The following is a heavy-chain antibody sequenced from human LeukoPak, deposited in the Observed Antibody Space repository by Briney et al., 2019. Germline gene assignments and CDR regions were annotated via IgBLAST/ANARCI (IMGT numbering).Heavy chain of an antibody. CDR3: ATYCSSTSCPKWDWFDP. CDR2: INHSGST. Sequence: SETLSLTCAVYGGPFSGYYWSWIRQPPGKGLEWIGEINHSGSTNYNPSLKSRVTISVDTSKNQFSLKLSSVTAADTAVYYCATYCSSTSCPKWDWFDPWGQGTLVTVSS. CDR1: GGPFSGYY. J-gene: IGHJ5*02. V-gene: IGHV4-34*01. D-gene: IGHD2-2*01.